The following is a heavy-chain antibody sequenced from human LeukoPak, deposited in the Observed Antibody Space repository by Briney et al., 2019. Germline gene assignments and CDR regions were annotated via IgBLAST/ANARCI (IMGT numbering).Heavy chain of an antibody. CDR1: GFTFSSYS. J-gene: IGHJ4*02. CDR2: ISSSSSYI. V-gene: IGHV3-21*04. CDR3: AKLVSGSYRYFHY. D-gene: IGHD1-26*01. Sequence: IPGGSLRLSCAASGFTFSSYSMNWVRQAPGKGLEWVSSISSSSSYIYYADSVKGRFTISRDNSKNTLYLQMSSLRAEDTAIYFCAKLVSGSYRYFHYWGQGTLVTVSS.